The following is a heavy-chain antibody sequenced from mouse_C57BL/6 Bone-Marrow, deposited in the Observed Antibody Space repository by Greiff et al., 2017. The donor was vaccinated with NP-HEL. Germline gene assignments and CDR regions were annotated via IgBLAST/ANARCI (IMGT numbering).Heavy chain of an antibody. CDR3: AREGLYYGRVFAD. CDR2: IYPGSGST. Sequence: QVQLQQPGAELVKPGASVKMSCKASGYTFTSYWITWVKQRPGQGLEWIGDIYPGSGSTNYNEKFKSKATLTVDKSSSPAYMQLSSLTSEDSAVYDCAREGLYYGRVFADWGQGTLVTVSA. D-gene: IGHD1-1*01. V-gene: IGHV1-55*01. J-gene: IGHJ3*01. CDR1: GYTFTSYW.